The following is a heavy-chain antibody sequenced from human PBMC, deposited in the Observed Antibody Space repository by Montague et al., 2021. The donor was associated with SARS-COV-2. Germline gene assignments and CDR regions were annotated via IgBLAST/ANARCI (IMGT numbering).Heavy chain of an antibody. CDR1: GFTFSTFW. D-gene: IGHD3-22*01. CDR2: IKQDGSEK. CDR3: ARGCASSGYQY. V-gene: IGHV3-7*05. Sequence: SLRLSCAASGFTFSTFWMTWVRQVPGKGLEWVANIKQDGSEKYYVDSVKGRFTISRDNTKNSLYLQLDSLRAEDTAVYYCARGCASSGYQYWGQGTLVTVSS. J-gene: IGHJ4*02.